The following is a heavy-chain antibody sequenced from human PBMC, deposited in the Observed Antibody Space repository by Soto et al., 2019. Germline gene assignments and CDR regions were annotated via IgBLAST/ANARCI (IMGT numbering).Heavy chain of an antibody. CDR2: INPETGGT. CDR3: ASERLQVISDGMDV. D-gene: IGHD2-21*01. Sequence: QVQLVQSGADVKTPGASVRVSCKASGYTFTGYYVHWVREAPGQGLEWMGWINPETGGTSYAQKFQGRVTLSRDTSINTAYLELSSLRFDDAAVYFCASERLQVISDGMDVWGQGTTVTVS. V-gene: IGHV1-2*02. J-gene: IGHJ6*02. CDR1: GYTFTGYY.